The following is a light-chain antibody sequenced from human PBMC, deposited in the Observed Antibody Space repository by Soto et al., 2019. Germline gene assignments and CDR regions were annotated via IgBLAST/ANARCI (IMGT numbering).Light chain of an antibody. CDR3: QQYDSNPYS. CDR2: DIF. CDR1: EAITSY. J-gene: IGKJ3*01. V-gene: IGKV1-16*01. Sequence: DIQLTQSPPTLSASVGDRVTITCRASEAITSYLAWFQQKPGKAPESLIYDIFRLQSGVPSRFSGSGSGTDFNLTISSLQPEDFATYYCQQYDSNPYSFGPGTKVDVE.